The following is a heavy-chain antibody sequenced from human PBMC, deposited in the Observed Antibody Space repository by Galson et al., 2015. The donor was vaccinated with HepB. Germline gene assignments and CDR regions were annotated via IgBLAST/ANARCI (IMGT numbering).Heavy chain of an antibody. Sequence: SVKVSCKASGYTFTSYAMNWVRQAPGQGLEWMGWINTNTGNPTYAQGFTGRFVFSLDTSVSTAYLQISSLKAEDAAVYYCARDAYSSSSSRFDYWGQGTLVTVSS. J-gene: IGHJ4*02. D-gene: IGHD6-13*01. CDR1: GYTFTSYA. CDR2: INTNTGNP. CDR3: ARDAYSSSSSRFDY. V-gene: IGHV7-4-1*02.